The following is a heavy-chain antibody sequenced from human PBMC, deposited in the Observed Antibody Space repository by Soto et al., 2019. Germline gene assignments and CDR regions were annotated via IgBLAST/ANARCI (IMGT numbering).Heavy chain of an antibody. J-gene: IGHJ6*02. CDR2: ISWSSGSI. CDR1: GFTFDDYA. Sequence: GGSLRLSCAASGFTFDDYAMHWVRQAPGKGLEWVSGISWSSGSIGYADSVKGRFTISRDNAKNSLYLQMNSLRAEDTALYYCAKDAMVRDYYYYGMDVWGQGTTVTVSS. D-gene: IGHD3-10*01. V-gene: IGHV3-9*01. CDR3: AKDAMVRDYYYYGMDV.